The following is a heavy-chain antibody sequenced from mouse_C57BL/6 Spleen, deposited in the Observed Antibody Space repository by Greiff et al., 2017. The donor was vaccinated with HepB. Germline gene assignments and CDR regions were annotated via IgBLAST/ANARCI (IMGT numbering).Heavy chain of an antibody. J-gene: IGHJ2*01. CDR1: GYTFTSYW. V-gene: IGHV1-52*01. Sequence: VQLQQSGAELVRPGSSVKLSCKASGYTFTSYWMHWVKQRPIQGLEWIGNIDPSDSETHYNQKFKDKATLTVDKSSSTAYMQLSSLTSENSAVYYCARAYYSNYNYFDYWGQGTTLTVSS. D-gene: IGHD2-5*01. CDR2: IDPSDSET. CDR3: ARAYYSNYNYFDY.